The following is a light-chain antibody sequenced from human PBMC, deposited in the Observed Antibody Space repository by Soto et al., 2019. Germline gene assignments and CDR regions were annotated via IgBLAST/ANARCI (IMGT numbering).Light chain of an antibody. CDR1: SSNIGSNY. CDR2: DNR. V-gene: IGLV1-40*01. CDR3: QSYDSSLNAWL. Sequence: QSVLTQPPSVSAAPGQKVTISCSGSSSNIGSNYVSWYQQFPETAPKLLIHDNRNRPAGVPDRFSGSKSGTSASLAITGLQAEDEADYYCQSYDSSLNAWLFGGGTQLTVL. J-gene: IGLJ3*02.